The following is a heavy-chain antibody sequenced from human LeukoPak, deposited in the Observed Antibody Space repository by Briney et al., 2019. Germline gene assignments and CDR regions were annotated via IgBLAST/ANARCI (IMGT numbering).Heavy chain of an antibody. J-gene: IGHJ6*04. Sequence: SGTLSLTCAVSGGSISSSNWWSWVRPPPGKGLELIGEIYHSGSTNYNPSLKSRVTISVDKSKNQFSLKLSSVTAADTAVYYCARFTYCSSTSCYLLYYYYYGMDVWGKGTTVTVSS. CDR2: IYHSGST. CDR3: ARFTYCSSTSCYLLYYYYYGMDV. V-gene: IGHV4-4*02. CDR1: GGSISSSNW. D-gene: IGHD2-2*01.